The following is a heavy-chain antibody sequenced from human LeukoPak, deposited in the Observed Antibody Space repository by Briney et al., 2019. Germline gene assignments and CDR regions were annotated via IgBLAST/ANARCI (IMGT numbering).Heavy chain of an antibody. V-gene: IGHV4-39*01. D-gene: IGHD2-21*01. Sequence: SETLSLTCTVSGDSITSSGYYWGWIRQPPGKGLEWIGSLYYTGTTYYNLSLKSRATISADTSKNQFSLKLNFVTAADTAVFYCARRPVALHALDIWGQGTMVTVSS. CDR3: ARRPVALHALDI. CDR2: LYYTGTT. J-gene: IGHJ3*02. CDR1: GDSITSSGYY.